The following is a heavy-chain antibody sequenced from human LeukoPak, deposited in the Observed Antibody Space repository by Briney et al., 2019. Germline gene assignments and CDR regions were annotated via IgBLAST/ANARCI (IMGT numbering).Heavy chain of an antibody. V-gene: IGHV3-21*01. CDR2: ISSSSSYI. Sequence: GGSLRLSCAASGFTFSSYSMNWVRQAPGKGLEWVSSISSSSSYIYYADSVKGRFTISRDNAKNSLYLQMNSLRAEDTAVYYCARGKSVEMAIMVDYWGQGTLVTVSS. CDR1: GFTFSSYS. CDR3: ARGKSVEMAIMVDY. J-gene: IGHJ4*02. D-gene: IGHD5-24*01.